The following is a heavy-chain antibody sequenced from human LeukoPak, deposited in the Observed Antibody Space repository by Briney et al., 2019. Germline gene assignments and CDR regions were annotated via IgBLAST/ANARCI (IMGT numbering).Heavy chain of an antibody. CDR3: ARGSGSYSIGYYYYYGMDV. CDR1: GGSFSGYY. V-gene: IGHV4-34*01. D-gene: IGHD1-26*01. CDR2: INHSGST. Sequence: SETLSLTCAVYGGSFSGYYWSWIRQPPGKGLEWIGEINHSGSTNYNPSLKSRVTISVDTSKNQFSLKLSSVTAADTAVHYCARGSGSYSIGYYYYYGMDVWGQGTTVTVSS. J-gene: IGHJ6*02.